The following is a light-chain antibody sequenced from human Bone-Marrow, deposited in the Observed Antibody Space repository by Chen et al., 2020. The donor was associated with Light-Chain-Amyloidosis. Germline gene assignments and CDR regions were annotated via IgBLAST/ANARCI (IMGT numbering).Light chain of an antibody. CDR2: GAF. V-gene: IGKV3-15*01. CDR3: QQYNNWPRT. CDR1: QIVSSN. Sequence: IVMTQSPATLSVSPGESATITCRASQIVSSNLAWYQQKPGQAPRLLIYGAFTRATGSPARLSGSGSGTEFTLTIRSLQSEDFAVYYCQQYNNWPRTFGQGTEVEIK. J-gene: IGKJ1*01.